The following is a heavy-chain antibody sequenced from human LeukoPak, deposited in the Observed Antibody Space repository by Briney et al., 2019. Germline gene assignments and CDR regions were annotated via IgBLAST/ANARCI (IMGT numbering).Heavy chain of an antibody. CDR3: TRKSGHYYGMDV. V-gene: IGHV3-74*01. Sequence: PGGSLRLSCAASGFTFSSYWMHWVRHAPGKGLVWVSRIKSDGSDIIYADSVKGRFTISTDNAKNMLYLEMNSLRGEDTAVYYCTRKSGHYYGMDVWGKGTTVTVSS. CDR2: IKSDGSDI. D-gene: IGHD1-26*01. CDR1: GFTFSSYW. J-gene: IGHJ6*04.